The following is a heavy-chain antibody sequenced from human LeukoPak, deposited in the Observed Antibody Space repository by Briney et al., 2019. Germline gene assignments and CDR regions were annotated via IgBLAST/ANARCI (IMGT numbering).Heavy chain of an antibody. D-gene: IGHD6-13*01. CDR1: GFTVSSKY. CDR2: LYPDGST. CDR3: AKGALRWAAAHDAFDI. Sequence: GGSLRLSCTASGFTVSSKYMNWVRQVPGKSLEWVSVLYPDGSTYYPDSVKRRFTISRDNSKNTLYLQMNSLRAEDTAVYYCAKGALRWAAAHDAFDIWGQGTMVTVSS. V-gene: IGHV3-66*01. J-gene: IGHJ3*02.